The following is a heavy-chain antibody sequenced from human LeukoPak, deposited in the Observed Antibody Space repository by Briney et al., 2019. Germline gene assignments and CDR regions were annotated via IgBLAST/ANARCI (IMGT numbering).Heavy chain of an antibody. D-gene: IGHD1-14*01. Sequence: SETLSLTCAVSGGSLSTYYWTWIRQPPGKGLEWIGFIYYTGSTNHNPSLKSRLTISVDTSKNQFSLKLSSVTAADTAVYYCAGMRITTPTVRTLDYWGQGTLVTVSS. CDR2: IYYTGST. V-gene: IGHV4-59*01. CDR1: GGSLSTYY. J-gene: IGHJ4*02. CDR3: AGMRITTPTVRTLDY.